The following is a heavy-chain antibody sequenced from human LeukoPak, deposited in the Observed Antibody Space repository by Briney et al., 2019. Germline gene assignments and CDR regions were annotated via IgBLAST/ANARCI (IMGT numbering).Heavy chain of an antibody. CDR3: ARPRTSIAVAATSAFDI. CDR1: GGTFSSYA. D-gene: IGHD6-19*01. Sequence: ASVKVSCKASGGTFSSYAISWVRQAPGQGLEWMGGIIPIFGTANYAQKFQGRVTITTDESTSTAYMELSSLRSEDTAVYYCARPRTSIAVAATSAFDIWGQGTMVTVSS. J-gene: IGHJ3*02. V-gene: IGHV1-69*05. CDR2: IIPIFGTA.